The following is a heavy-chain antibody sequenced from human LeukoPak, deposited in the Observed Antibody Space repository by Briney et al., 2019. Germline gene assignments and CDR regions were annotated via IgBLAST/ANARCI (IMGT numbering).Heavy chain of an antibody. Sequence: PSETLSLTCTVSGRSISTYYWSWIRQPPGKGLEWIGYIYYSGSTNYSPSLQSRVTISVDTSKNQFSLRLSSVTAADTAMYYCARSGTKTNGFDYWGQGTLVTVSS. CDR3: ARSGTKTNGFDY. CDR1: GRSISTYY. V-gene: IGHV4-59*01. CDR2: IYYSGST. D-gene: IGHD2-8*01. J-gene: IGHJ4*02.